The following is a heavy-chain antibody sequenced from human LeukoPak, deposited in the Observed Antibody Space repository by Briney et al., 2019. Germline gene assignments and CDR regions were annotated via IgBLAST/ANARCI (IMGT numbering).Heavy chain of an antibody. Sequence: SGGSLRLSCAASGFTFSTYDINWVRQAPGKGLEWVASISNTGTYIDYADSVKGRVTISRENAKNSLFLQMNSLRAEDTAVYHCARGRAATASSYYMDVWGKGTTVTVSS. D-gene: IGHD6-13*01. CDR3: ARGRAATASSYYMDV. CDR1: GFTFSTYD. V-gene: IGHV3-21*01. CDR2: ISNTGTYI. J-gene: IGHJ6*03.